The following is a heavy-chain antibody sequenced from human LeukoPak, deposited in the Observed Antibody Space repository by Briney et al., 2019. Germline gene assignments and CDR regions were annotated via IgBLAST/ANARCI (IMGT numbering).Heavy chain of an antibody. J-gene: IGHJ4*02. Sequence: GGSLRLSCVASGFTFSSYSMNWVRQAPGKGLEWVSSISSSSSYIYYADSVKGRFTISRDNAKNSLYLQMNGLRAEDTAVYYCVSLKYYDILTGYYGDYWGQGTLVTVSS. D-gene: IGHD3-9*01. CDR1: GFTFSSYS. CDR2: ISSSSSYI. V-gene: IGHV3-21*01. CDR3: VSLKYYDILTGYYGDY.